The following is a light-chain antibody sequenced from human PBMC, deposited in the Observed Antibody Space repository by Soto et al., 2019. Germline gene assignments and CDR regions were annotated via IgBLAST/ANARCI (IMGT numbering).Light chain of an antibody. CDR2: EVS. CDR1: SSDVGGYNS. CDR3: SSYTSTSSYV. J-gene: IGLJ1*01. V-gene: IGLV2-14*03. Sequence: LTQPASVSGSPAQSITVSCTGTSSDVGGYNSVSWYQQHPGKPPKLIIYEVSNRPSGVSDRFSGSKSGNTASLTISGLQAEDEADYYCSSYTSTSSYVFATGTKVTVL.